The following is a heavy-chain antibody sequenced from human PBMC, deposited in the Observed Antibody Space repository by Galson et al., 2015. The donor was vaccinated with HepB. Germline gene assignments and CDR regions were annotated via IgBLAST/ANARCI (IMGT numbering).Heavy chain of an antibody. Sequence: SVKVSCKVSGYTLTELSMHWVRQAPGKGLEWMGGFDPEDGETIYAQKFQGRVTMTEDTSTDTAYMELSSLRSEGTAVYYCATNRGLDFWSGYKPRYYFDYWGQGTLVTVSS. D-gene: IGHD3-3*01. CDR1: GYTLTELS. CDR3: ATNRGLDFWSGYKPRYYFDY. J-gene: IGHJ4*02. CDR2: FDPEDGET. V-gene: IGHV1-24*01.